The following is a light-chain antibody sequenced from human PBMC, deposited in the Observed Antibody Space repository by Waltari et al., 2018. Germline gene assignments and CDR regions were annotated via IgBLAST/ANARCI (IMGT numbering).Light chain of an antibody. CDR3: MQGTHWPPWT. V-gene: IGKV2-30*02. J-gene: IGKJ1*01. Sequence: DVVLTQSPQSLPVTLGQPASISCRSSQSLVHSNGNTYLTWLQQRPGQSPRRLIYEVSNRYSGVPDRFSGSGSGTDFTLKISRVEAEDVGVYYCMQGTHWPPWTFGQGTKVEIK. CDR2: EVS. CDR1: QSLVHSNGNTY.